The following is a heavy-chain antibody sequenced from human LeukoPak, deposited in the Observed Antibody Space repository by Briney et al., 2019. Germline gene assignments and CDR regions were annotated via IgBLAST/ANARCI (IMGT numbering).Heavy chain of an antibody. Sequence: SETLPLTCTVSADSISSYYWSWIRRPAGKRLEWIGRVYISGSINYNPSLKSRVTMALDTSKNQFSLKLTSVTAADTAVYYCARGVPISSAWYHFDSWGQGTLVTVSS. CDR2: VYISGSI. D-gene: IGHD6-19*01. CDR1: ADSISSYY. CDR3: ARGVPISSAWYHFDS. J-gene: IGHJ4*02. V-gene: IGHV4-4*07.